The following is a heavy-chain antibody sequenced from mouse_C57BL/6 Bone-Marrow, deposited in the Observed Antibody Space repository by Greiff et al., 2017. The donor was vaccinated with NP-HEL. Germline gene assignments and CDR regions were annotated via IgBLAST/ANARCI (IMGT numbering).Heavy chain of an antibody. D-gene: IGHD2-12*01. Sequence: QVQLQQPGAELVKPGASVKLSCKASGYTFTSYWMHWVKQRPGQGLEWIGMIHPNSGSTNYNEKFKSKATLTVDKSSSTAYMQLSSLTSEDSAVYYCARGEYSFYWYFDVWGTGTTVTVSS. CDR1: GYTFTSYW. CDR2: IHPNSGST. V-gene: IGHV1-64*01. CDR3: ARGEYSFYWYFDV. J-gene: IGHJ1*03.